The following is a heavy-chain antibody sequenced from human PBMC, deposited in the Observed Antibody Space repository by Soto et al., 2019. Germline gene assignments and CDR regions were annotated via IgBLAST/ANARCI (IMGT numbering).Heavy chain of an antibody. V-gene: IGHV3-23*01. CDR3: ARDRVLIWFGERVEY. CDR2: MSGGGGST. Sequence: EVQVLESGGGLVQPGGSLRLSCAASGFTFSSYAMSWVRQAPGKGLEWVSGMSGGGGSTYYADSVKGRFTISRNNSKNPLYLQMHSLRVDDTAVYYCARDRVLIWFGERVEYWGQGTLVTVSS. CDR1: GFTFSSYA. J-gene: IGHJ4*02. D-gene: IGHD3-10*01.